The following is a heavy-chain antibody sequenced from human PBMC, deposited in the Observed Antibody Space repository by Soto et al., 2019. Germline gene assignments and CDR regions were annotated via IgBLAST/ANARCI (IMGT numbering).Heavy chain of an antibody. CDR1: GFTFNNFA. J-gene: IGHJ4*02. CDR3: AKVRQRFLDILTGATNFDS. Sequence: EVHLLGSGGDLVKPGGSLRLSCEVSGFTFNNFAMSWVRQSPGKGLEWVSTISSDGDLRHYAESVKGRFTLSRDNSKSPLFLQMNSLRAEDTALYFCAKVRQRFLDILTGATNFDSWGQGTLVTVSS. D-gene: IGHD3-9*01. V-gene: IGHV3-23*01. CDR2: ISSDGDLR.